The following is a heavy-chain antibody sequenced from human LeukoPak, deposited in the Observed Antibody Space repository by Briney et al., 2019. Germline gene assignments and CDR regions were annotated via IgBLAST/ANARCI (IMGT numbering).Heavy chain of an antibody. CDR3: ARSHYYGKMAFDY. J-gene: IGHJ4*02. CDR2: INHSGST. Sequence: SETLSLTCAVYGGSFSGYYWSWIRQPPGKGLEWIGEINHSGSTNYNPSLKSRVTISVDTSKNQFSLKLSSVTAADTAVYYCARSHYYGKMAFDYWGQGTLVTVSS. V-gene: IGHV4-34*01. CDR1: GGSFSGYY. D-gene: IGHD3-10*01.